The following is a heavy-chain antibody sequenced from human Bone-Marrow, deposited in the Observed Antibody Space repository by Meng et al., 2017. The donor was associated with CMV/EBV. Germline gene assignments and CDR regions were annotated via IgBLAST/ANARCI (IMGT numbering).Heavy chain of an antibody. D-gene: IGHD3-3*01. V-gene: IGHV3-30-3*01. J-gene: IGHJ4*02. CDR3: ARGETYYDFWSGYYTDIY. CDR1: GFTFSSYA. CDR2: ISYDGSNK. Sequence: LSLTCAASGFTFSSYAMHWVRQAPGKGLEWVAVISYDGSNKYYADFVKGRFTISRDNSKNTLYLQMNSLRAEDTAVYYCARGETYYDFWSGYYTDIYWGQGTLVTVSS.